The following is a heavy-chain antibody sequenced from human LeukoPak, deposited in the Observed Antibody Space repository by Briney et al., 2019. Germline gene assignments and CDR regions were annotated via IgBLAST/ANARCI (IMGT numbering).Heavy chain of an antibody. Sequence: GASVKVSCKASGYTFTSYGISWVRQAPGQGLEWMGWISAYNGNTNYAQKLQGRVTMTTDTSTSTAYMELSSLRSEDTAVYYCARDRRGGGSLTMGMDVWGQGTTVTVSS. CDR3: ARDRRGGGSLTMGMDV. CDR2: ISAYNGNT. V-gene: IGHV1-18*01. CDR1: GYTFTSYG. J-gene: IGHJ6*02. D-gene: IGHD2-15*01.